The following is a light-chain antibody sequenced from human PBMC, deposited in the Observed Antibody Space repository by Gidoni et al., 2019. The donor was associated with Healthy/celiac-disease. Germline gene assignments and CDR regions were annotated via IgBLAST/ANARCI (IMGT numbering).Light chain of an antibody. CDR2: LGS. V-gene: IGKV2-28*01. CDR3: MQALQTPRLT. J-gene: IGKJ4*01. CDR1: QSLLHSNGYNY. Sequence: DIVMTKSPLSLPVTPGEPASISCRSSQSLLHSNGYNYFDWYLQKPGQSQQPLIYLGSNRASGVPDRFSGSGSGTDLTLKISRVEAEDVGVYYCMQALQTPRLTFGGGTKVEIK.